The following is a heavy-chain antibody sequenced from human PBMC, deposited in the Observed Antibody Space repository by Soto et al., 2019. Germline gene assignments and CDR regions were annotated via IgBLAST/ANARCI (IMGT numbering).Heavy chain of an antibody. V-gene: IGHV3-66*01. CDR3: ARDLTPDIAVAGPDY. Sequence: EVQLVESGGGLVQPGGSLRLSCAASGFTVSSNYMSWVRQAPGKGLEWVSVIYSGGSTYYADSVKGRFTISRDNSKNTLDLPMNRLRAEDTAVYYCARDLTPDIAVAGPDYWGQGTLVTVSS. D-gene: IGHD6-19*01. CDR1: GFTVSSNY. CDR2: IYSGGST. J-gene: IGHJ4*02.